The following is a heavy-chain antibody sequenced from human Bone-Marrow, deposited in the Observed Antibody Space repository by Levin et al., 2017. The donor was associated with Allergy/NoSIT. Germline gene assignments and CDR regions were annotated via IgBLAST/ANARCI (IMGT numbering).Heavy chain of an antibody. Sequence: LRLSCTVSGASISSIDYYWTWLRQPPGKGLEWVGYIYYTGNTYYNPSLESRLTISLDTSNNEFSLRLTSVTAADTAVYYCAATGDSLGLTDYWGQGTLVTVSS. D-gene: IGHD1-26*01. V-gene: IGHV4-30-4*01. J-gene: IGHJ4*02. CDR3: AATGDSLGLTDY. CDR2: IYYTGNT. CDR1: GASISSIDYY.